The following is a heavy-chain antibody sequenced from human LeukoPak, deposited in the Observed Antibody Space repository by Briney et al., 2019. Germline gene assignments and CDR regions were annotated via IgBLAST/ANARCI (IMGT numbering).Heavy chain of an antibody. CDR1: GGSISSYY. J-gene: IGHJ3*02. D-gene: IGHD4-17*01. V-gene: IGHV4-59*12. CDR3: ARDLRRAFDI. Sequence: SETLSLTCTVSGGSISSYYWSWIRQPPGKGLEWIGYIYYSGSTNYNPSLKSRVTMSVDTSKNQLSLRLKSVTAADTAVYYCARDLRRAFDIWGQGTMVTVSS. CDR2: IYYSGST.